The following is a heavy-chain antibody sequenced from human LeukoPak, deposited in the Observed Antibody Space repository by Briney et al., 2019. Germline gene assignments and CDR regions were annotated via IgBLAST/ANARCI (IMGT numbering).Heavy chain of an antibody. J-gene: IGHJ4*02. Sequence: SETLSLTCTVSGGSISSSSYYWGWLRQPPGKGLEWIGSIYYSGSTYYNPSLKSRVTISVDTSKNQFSLKLSSVTAADTAVYYCARKNYDFWSGYYFDYWGQGTLVTVSS. D-gene: IGHD3-3*01. CDR3: ARKNYDFWSGYYFDY. CDR2: IYYSGST. CDR1: GGSISSSSYY. V-gene: IGHV4-39*07.